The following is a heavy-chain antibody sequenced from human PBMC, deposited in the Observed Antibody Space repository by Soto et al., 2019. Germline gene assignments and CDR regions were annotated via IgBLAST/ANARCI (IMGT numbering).Heavy chain of an antibody. CDR1: GHTLTELS. J-gene: IGHJ6*02. CDR3: AKDLVVVVAATAEGMDV. V-gene: IGHV1-24*01. D-gene: IGHD2-15*01. CDR2: FDPEGGEA. Sequence: GASVKVSCKISGHTLTELSIHWVRQAPGKGLEWMGGFDPEGGEAIYAQKWHGRVTVTEDTVTGTAYMELSRLRSDDTAVYYCAKDLVVVVAATAEGMDVWGQGTTVTVSS.